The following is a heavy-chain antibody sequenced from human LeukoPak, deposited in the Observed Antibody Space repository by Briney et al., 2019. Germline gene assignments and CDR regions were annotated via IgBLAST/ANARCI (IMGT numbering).Heavy chain of an antibody. D-gene: IGHD2-15*01. J-gene: IGHJ3*02. CDR1: GASIRRGDYY. CDR2: IYDSGST. CDR3: ARDCSGGSCYGAFDI. V-gene: IGHV4-30-4*01. Sequence: PSETLSLTCTVSGASIRRGDYYWSWIRQPPGMGLEWIGYIYDSGSTYYNPSLKSRITISVDTSENRFSLKLSSVTATDTAVYYCARDCSGGSCYGAFDIWGQGTMVTVSS.